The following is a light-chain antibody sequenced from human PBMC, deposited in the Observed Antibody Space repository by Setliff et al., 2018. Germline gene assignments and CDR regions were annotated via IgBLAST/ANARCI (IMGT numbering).Light chain of an antibody. CDR2: DVS. CDR3: YSYTASTSYV. J-gene: IGLJ1*01. V-gene: IGLV2-14*01. Sequence: QSVLAQPASVSGSPGQSITISCSGTTSDIGTYNYVSWYQQYPGKAPKLVIYDVSNRPSGVSNRFSGSKSGNTASLTISGLQAEDEADYYCYSYTASTSYVFGTGTQLTVL. CDR1: TSDIGTYNY.